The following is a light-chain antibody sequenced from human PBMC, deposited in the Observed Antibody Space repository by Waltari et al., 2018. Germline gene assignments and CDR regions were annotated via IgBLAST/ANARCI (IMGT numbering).Light chain of an antibody. CDR1: QGISNY. CDR3: QKYNNAPLT. J-gene: IGKJ3*01. CDR2: AAS. V-gene: IGKV1-27*01. Sequence: DIQMIQSPSSLSASVGDRVTITCRASQGISNYLAWYQQKPGKVPKLLIYAASTLRSGVPSRFSGSGSGTDFTLTVTSLQPEDVATYYCQKYNNAPLTFGPGTKVEIK.